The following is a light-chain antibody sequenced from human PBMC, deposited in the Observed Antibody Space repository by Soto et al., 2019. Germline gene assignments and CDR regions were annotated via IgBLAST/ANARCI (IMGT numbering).Light chain of an antibody. Sequence: SYELTQSPSVSVAPGKTATITCGGNNVGDKPVHWYQQRPGQAPVLLIYNDTDRPSGIPERFSGSNSGDTGTLTISRFDAGDEADCYGLVWYSRTDHRVFGGGTTVT. CDR1: NVGDKP. CDR3: LVWYSRTDHRV. J-gene: IGLJ3*02. V-gene: IGLV3-21*03. CDR2: NDT.